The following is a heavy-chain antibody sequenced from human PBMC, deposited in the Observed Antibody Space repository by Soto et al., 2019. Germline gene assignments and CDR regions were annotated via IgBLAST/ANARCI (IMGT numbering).Heavy chain of an antibody. CDR2: INPNSGGT. Sequence: ASVKVSCKASGYSFTGYYMHWVRQAPGQGLEWMGWINPNSGGTNYAQKFQGWVTMTRDTSISTAYMELSRPRSDDTAVYYCARSRRWSLSYYCYGMDVWGQGTTVTVSS. J-gene: IGHJ6*02. CDR1: GYSFTGYY. D-gene: IGHD4-17*01. V-gene: IGHV1-2*04. CDR3: ARSRRWSLSYYCYGMDV.